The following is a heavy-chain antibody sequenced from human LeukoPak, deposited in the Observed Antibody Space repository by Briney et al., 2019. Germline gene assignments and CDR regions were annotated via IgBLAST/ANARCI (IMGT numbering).Heavy chain of an antibody. J-gene: IGHJ4*02. Sequence: GGSLRLYCAASGFTFSSYSMNWDRQAPGKGLEWVSSISSSSSYIYYADSVKGRFTISRDNAKNSLYLQMNSLRAEDTAVYYCARESPMVRGVIISWGQGTLVTVSS. CDR2: ISSSSSYI. D-gene: IGHD3-10*01. CDR3: ARESPMVRGVIIS. V-gene: IGHV3-21*01. CDR1: GFTFSSYS.